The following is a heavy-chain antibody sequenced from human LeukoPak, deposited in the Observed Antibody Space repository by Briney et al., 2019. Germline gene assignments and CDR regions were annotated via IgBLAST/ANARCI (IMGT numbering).Heavy chain of an antibody. CDR1: GGSRSSDS. CDR3: ARRTRSFSYTYGDDYYYYMDV. V-gene: IGHV4-59*12. CDR2: ISYSGNT. J-gene: IGHJ6*03. Sequence: SETLSLTCTVSGGSRSSDSSSWIPHPPGPGLEWICHISYSGNTRYNTSLKSRVKISVDPSKSHSYLKLRSVTTADRAVYYCARRTRSFSYTYGDDYYYYMDVWGKGTTVIVS. D-gene: IGHD5-18*01.